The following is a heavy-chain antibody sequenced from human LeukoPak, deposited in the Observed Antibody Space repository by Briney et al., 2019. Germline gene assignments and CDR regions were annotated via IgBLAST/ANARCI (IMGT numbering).Heavy chain of an antibody. V-gene: IGHV1-18*01. Sequence: ASVTVSFKASGYTFTFNGISWMRQAPGQGLEWLGWISANSGDTNYAEQFQGRLTLATDTSTSTAYMELRSLRDDDTAVYYCARDRWYAFDYWGQGTLVTVSS. CDR3: ARDRWYAFDY. CDR2: ISANSGDT. J-gene: IGHJ4*02. CDR1: GYTFTFNG. D-gene: IGHD6-13*01.